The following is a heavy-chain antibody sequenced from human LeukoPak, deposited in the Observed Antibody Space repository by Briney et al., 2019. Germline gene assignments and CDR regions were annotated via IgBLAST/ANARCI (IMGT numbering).Heavy chain of an antibody. D-gene: IGHD3-10*01. J-gene: IGHJ3*02. V-gene: IGHV4-59*01. CDR3: ARERGPSGFDI. Sequence: SETLSLTCTVSGGSISSYYWSWIRQPPGKGLEWIGYIYYSGSTNYNPSLKSRVTISVDTSKNQFSLKLSSVTAADTAVYYCARERGPSGFDIWGQGTMVTVSS. CDR1: GGSISSYY. CDR2: IYYSGST.